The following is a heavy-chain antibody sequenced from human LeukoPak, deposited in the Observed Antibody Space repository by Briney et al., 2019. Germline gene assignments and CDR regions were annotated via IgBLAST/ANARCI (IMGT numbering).Heavy chain of an antibody. CDR2: INPKSGGT. CDR3: TGAPMF. D-gene: IGHD3-10*02. V-gene: IGHV1-2*02. J-gene: IGHJ4*02. CDR1: GYTFTGYY. Sequence: GASVNVSCKASGYTFTGYYLHWVRQATGQGLEWMGCINPKSGGTISAQKFQGRVTMTRASSISIAYMEVSGLTSDDTAMYYCTGAPMFWGQGTLVTASS.